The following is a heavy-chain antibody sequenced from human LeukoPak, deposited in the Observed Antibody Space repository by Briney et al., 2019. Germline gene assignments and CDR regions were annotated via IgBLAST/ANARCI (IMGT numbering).Heavy chain of an antibody. Sequence: PSQTLSLTCTVSGGSISSGDYYWSWIRQPPGEGLEWIGYIYYSGSTYYNPSLKSRVTISVDTSKNQFSLKLSSVTAADTAVYYCARDRSSSPGYFDLWGRGTLVTVSS. CDR2: IYYSGST. V-gene: IGHV4-30-4*01. CDR1: GGSISSGDYY. J-gene: IGHJ2*01. D-gene: IGHD6-6*01. CDR3: ARDRSSSPGYFDL.